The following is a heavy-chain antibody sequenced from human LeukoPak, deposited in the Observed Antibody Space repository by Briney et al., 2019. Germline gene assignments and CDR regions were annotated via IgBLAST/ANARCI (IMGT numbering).Heavy chain of an antibody. Sequence: SETLSLTCAVYGGSFSSYYWSWIRQPPGKGLEWIGYIYYSGSTNYNPSLKSRVTISVDTSKNQFSLKLSSVTAADTAVYYCARVLEYYSGYDYPLSTRFDPWGQGTLVTVSS. CDR2: IYYSGST. D-gene: IGHD5-12*01. V-gene: IGHV4-59*01. CDR1: GGSFSSYY. CDR3: ARVLEYYSGYDYPLSTRFDP. J-gene: IGHJ5*02.